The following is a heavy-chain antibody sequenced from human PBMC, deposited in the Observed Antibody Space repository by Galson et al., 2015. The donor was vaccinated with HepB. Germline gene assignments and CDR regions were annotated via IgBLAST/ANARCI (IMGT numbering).Heavy chain of an antibody. CDR1: GYSFTSYW. CDR2: IDPSDSYT. D-gene: IGHD3-22*01. J-gene: IGHJ4*02. CDR3: ARLDFYDSTGYYPGGY. V-gene: IGHV5-10-1*01. Sequence: QSGAEVKKPGESLRISCKGSGYSFTSYWISWVRQMPGKGLEWMGKIDPSDSYTNYSPSFQGHVTISADKSVSTAYLQWSTLKASDTAMYYCARLDFYDSTGYYPGGYWGQGTLVTVSS.